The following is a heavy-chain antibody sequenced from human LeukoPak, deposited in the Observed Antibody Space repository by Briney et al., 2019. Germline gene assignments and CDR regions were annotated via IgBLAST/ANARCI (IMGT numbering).Heavy chain of an antibody. V-gene: IGHV3-74*01. CDR2: IASDGSST. CDR3: ARGRPHGNDY. CDR1: GFTFSSYW. Sequence: GGSLGLSCAASGFTFSSYWMNWVRQAPGKGLVWVSRIASDGSSTTYADSVKGRFSISRDNAKNTLYLQMNSLRVEDTAVYYCARGRPHGNDYWGQGTLVTVPS. J-gene: IGHJ4*02. D-gene: IGHD4-23*01.